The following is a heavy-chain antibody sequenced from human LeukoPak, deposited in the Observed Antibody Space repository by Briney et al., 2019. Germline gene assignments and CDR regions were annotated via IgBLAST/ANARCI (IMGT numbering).Heavy chain of an antibody. CDR2: INPSGST. J-gene: IGHJ4*02. CDR1: GGSFSGYY. D-gene: IGHD3-10*01. Sequence: SETLSLTCAVYGGSFSGYYWSWIRQPPGKGLEWIGEINPSGSTNYNPSLKSRVTISVDTSKNHFSLKLSSVTAADTAVYYCARDLRFGGSGSLATPFPDYWGQGTLVTVSS. V-gene: IGHV4-34*01. CDR3: ARDLRFGGSGSLATPFPDY.